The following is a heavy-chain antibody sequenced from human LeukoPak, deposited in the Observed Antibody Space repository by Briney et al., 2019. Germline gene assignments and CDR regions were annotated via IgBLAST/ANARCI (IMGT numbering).Heavy chain of an antibody. V-gene: IGHV4-4*07. Sequence: TSETLSLTCTVSGGSISSYDWSWIRQPAGKGLEWIGRIYTSGSTNYNPSLKSRVTMSVDTSKNQFSLKLSSVTAADTAVYYCARGVRFLEWLLSGYYYMDVWGKGTTVTVSS. CDR3: ARGVRFLEWLLSGYYYMDV. CDR2: IYTSGST. D-gene: IGHD3-3*01. CDR1: GGSISSYD. J-gene: IGHJ6*03.